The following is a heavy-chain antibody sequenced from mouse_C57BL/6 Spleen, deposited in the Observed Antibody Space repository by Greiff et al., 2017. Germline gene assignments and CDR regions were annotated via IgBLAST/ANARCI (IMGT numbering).Heavy chain of an antibody. CDR3: ARDFDYNKGDY. Sequence: EVQVVESGGGLVKPGGSLKLSCAASGFTFSSYAMSWVRQTPEKRLEWVATISDGGSYTYYPDNVKGRFTISRDNSKNNLYQQMSHLKSEDTAIDYCARDFDYNKGDYWGQGTSVTVSS. V-gene: IGHV5-4*01. CDR1: GFTFSSYA. J-gene: IGHJ4*01. D-gene: IGHD2-4*01. CDR2: ISDGGSYT.